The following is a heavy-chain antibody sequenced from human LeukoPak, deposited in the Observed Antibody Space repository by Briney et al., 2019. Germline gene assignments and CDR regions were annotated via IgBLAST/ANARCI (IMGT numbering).Heavy chain of an antibody. J-gene: IGHJ4*02. CDR3: AKGFPGREMATIKGYYYFDY. V-gene: IGHV3-23*01. CDR1: GFTFSSYA. D-gene: IGHD5-24*01. Sequence: PGGSLRLSCAASGFTFSSYAMTWVRQAPGKGLEWVSAISGSGGSTYYADSVKGRFTISRDNSKNTLYLQMNNLRAEDTAVYYCAKGFPGREMATIKGYYYFDYWGQGTLVTVSS. CDR2: ISGSGGST.